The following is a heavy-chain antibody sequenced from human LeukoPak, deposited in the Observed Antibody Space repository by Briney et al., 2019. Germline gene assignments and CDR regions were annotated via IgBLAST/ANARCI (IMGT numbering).Heavy chain of an antibody. CDR3: ATYSGYAAY. D-gene: IGHD5-12*01. Sequence: ASVKVSCKVSAYTLTNLAIHWVRQAPGKGREWMGGFDPEDVETIYAQKFQGRVTMTEDTYTDTAYMELSSLRSEDTAVYYCATYSGYAAYWGQGTLVSVSS. CDR2: FDPEDVET. J-gene: IGHJ4*02. CDR1: AYTLTNLA. V-gene: IGHV1-24*01.